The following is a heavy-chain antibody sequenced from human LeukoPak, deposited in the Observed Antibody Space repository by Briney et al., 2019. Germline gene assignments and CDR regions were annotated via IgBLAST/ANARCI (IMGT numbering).Heavy chain of an antibody. J-gene: IGHJ4*02. V-gene: IGHV4-30-2*01. Sequence: SETLSLTCTVSGGSISSGGYYWSWIRQPPGKGLEWIGYIYHSGSTYYNPSLKSRVTISVDRSKNQFSLKLSSVTAADTAVYYCASVDITIFGVVRWGQGTLVTVSS. CDR2: IYHSGST. CDR3: ASVDITIFGVVR. D-gene: IGHD3-3*01. CDR1: GGSISSGGYY.